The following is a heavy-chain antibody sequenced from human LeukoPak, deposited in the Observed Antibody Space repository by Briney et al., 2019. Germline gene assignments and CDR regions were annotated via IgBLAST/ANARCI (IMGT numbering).Heavy chain of an antibody. J-gene: IGHJ5*02. V-gene: IGHV3-69-1*01. Sequence: GGSLRLSCAASGFTFSTYYMNWVRQAPGKGLEWVSSITTSSNIYYADSVKGRFTISRDNAKNTLYLQMNSLRDEDTAVYYCARESGYHGSGFDPWGEGTLVTVSS. CDR2: ITTSSNI. D-gene: IGHD3-10*01. CDR1: GFTFSTYY. CDR3: ARESGYHGSGFDP.